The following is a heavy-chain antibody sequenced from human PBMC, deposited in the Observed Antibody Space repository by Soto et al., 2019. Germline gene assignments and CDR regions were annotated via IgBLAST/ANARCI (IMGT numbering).Heavy chain of an antibody. CDR1: GYSFTSYW. Sequence: GESLKISCKGSGYSFTSYWIGWVRQMPGKGLGWMGIIYPGDSDTRYSPSFQGQVTISADKSISTAYLQWSSLKASDTAMYYCARRASSWYWDFDYWGQGTLVTVSS. CDR3: ARRASSWYWDFDY. D-gene: IGHD6-13*01. J-gene: IGHJ4*02. V-gene: IGHV5-51*01. CDR2: IYPGDSDT.